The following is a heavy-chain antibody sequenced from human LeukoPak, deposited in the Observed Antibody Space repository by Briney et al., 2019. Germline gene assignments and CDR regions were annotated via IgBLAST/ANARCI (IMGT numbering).Heavy chain of an antibody. J-gene: IGHJ6*02. CDR2: ISTDGSST. V-gene: IGHV3-74*01. Sequence: GGSLRLSCAASGFSLSPYWMHWVRQAPGKGLVCISRISTDGSSTNYADSVKGRFTISRDNAKNTLYLQMNSLRADDTAVYYCARAATGTRNAMDVWGQGTTVTVSS. D-gene: IGHD6-13*01. CDR3: ARAATGTRNAMDV. CDR1: GFSLSPYW.